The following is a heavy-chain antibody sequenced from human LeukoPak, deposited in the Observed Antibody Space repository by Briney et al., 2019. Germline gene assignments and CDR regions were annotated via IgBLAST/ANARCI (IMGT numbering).Heavy chain of an antibody. CDR1: GFPFSSYW. V-gene: IGHV3-7*01. CDR2: IKQDGSEK. J-gene: IGHJ4*02. D-gene: IGHD4-17*01. CDR3: ARVGYGDYFDY. Sequence: GGSLRLSCAASGFPFSSYWMSWVRQAPGKGLEGVANIKQDGSEKYYVDSVKGRFTISRDNAKNSLYLQMNSLRAEDTAVYYCARVGYGDYFDYWGQGTLVTVSS.